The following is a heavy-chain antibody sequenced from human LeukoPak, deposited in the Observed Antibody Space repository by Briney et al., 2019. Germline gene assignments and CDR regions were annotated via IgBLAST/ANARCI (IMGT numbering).Heavy chain of an antibody. Sequence: GGSLRLSCAASGFTFSDYNMRWIRQAPGKGLEWVSSISRSGSTKYYADSVKGRFTISRDNAKNSLFLQMNSLRAEDTAVYYCARDQYGGNLNWFDPWGQGTLVTVSS. CDR3: ARDQYGGNLNWFDP. CDR1: GFTFSDYN. CDR2: ISRSGSTK. J-gene: IGHJ5*02. D-gene: IGHD4-23*01. V-gene: IGHV3-11*04.